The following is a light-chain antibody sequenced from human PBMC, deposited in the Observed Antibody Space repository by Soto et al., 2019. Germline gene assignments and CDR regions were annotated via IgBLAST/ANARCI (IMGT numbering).Light chain of an antibody. V-gene: IGKV3-20*01. CDR3: QQYDGSTRT. J-gene: IGKJ1*01. CDR1: QSVSSSY. Sequence: EIVFTQSPATLPVSPGERATLSCRASQSVSSSYLAWYQQKPGQAPRLLIYGASSRETGIPDRFSGSGAGTEFTLTITRLEPEDVVVYYCQQYDGSTRTFGQGTKVDIK. CDR2: GAS.